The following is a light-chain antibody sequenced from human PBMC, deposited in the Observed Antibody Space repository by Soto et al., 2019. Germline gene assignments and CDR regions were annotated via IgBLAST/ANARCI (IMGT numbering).Light chain of an antibody. CDR3: SSYTSRGTPLV. CDR2: EVS. J-gene: IGLJ1*01. Sequence: QSVLTQPASVSGSPGQSITISCTGTSSDVGGYIYVSWYQQHPGKAPKLMIYEVSNRPSGVSNRFSGSKSGNTASLTISGLQAEDEADYYCSSYTSRGTPLVFGTGTKVTVL. V-gene: IGLV2-14*01. CDR1: SSDVGGYIY.